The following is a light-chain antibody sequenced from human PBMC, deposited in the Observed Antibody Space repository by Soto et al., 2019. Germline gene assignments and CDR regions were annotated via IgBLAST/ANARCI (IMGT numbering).Light chain of an antibody. Sequence: QSVLTQPASVSGSPGQSITISCTGTSXDVGGYNYVSWYQQHPGKAPKLMIYEVSNRPSGVSNRFSGSKSGNTASLTISGLQAEDEADYYCSSYTSSSTPHVVFGGGTKVTV. CDR1: SXDVGGYNY. CDR2: EVS. J-gene: IGLJ2*01. V-gene: IGLV2-14*01. CDR3: SSYTSSSTPHVV.